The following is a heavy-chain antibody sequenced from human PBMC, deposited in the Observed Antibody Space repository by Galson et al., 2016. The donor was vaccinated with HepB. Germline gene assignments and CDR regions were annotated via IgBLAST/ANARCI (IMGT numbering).Heavy chain of an antibody. CDR2: ISGGGGST. V-gene: IGHV3-23*01. CDR3: AKDRYCGGGACSWSYFDL. CDR1: GFTFRTYT. D-gene: IGHD2-15*01. J-gene: IGHJ4*02. Sequence: SLRLSCAASGFTFRTYTMSWGRQAPGKGLEWVSGISGGGGSTYYADSVKGPLTISRDNPKNMVYLQIHSLRVEDTAVYFCAKDRYCGGGACSWSYFDLWGPGIQVTVSS.